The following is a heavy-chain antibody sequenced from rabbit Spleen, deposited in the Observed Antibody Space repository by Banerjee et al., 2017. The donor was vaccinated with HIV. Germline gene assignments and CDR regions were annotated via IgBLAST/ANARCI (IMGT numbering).Heavy chain of an antibody. D-gene: IGHD4-2*01. CDR2: IYAASSGTT. V-gene: IGHV1S45*01. CDR1: GFSFSGTYW. CDR3: ARDEGRDGRFNL. Sequence: QQQLVESGGGLVQPEGSLTLTCTASGFSFSGTYWICWVRQAPGKGLEWIACIYAASSGTTDYANWAEGRFTISKTSSTMVTLQMTSLTAADTATYFCARDEGRDGRFNLWGQGTLVTVS. J-gene: IGHJ4*01.